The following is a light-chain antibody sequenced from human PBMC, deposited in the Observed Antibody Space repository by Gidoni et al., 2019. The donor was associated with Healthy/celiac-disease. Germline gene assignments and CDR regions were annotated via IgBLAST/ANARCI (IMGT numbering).Light chain of an antibody. Sequence: DLQMTHSPSSLSASVGDRVTITCRASQSISSYLNWYQQKPGKAPKLLIYAASSLQSGVPSRFSGSGSGTDFTLTISSLQPEDFATYYCQQSYSNSGTFGQGTKVEIK. J-gene: IGKJ1*01. CDR2: AAS. CDR1: QSISSY. CDR3: QQSYSNSGT. V-gene: IGKV1-39*01.